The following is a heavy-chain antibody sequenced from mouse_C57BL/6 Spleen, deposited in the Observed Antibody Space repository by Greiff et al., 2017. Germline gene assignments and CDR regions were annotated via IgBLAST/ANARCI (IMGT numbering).Heavy chain of an antibody. CDR3: AREGDYCCSSFYAMDY. J-gene: IGHJ4*01. CDR2: IDPSESET. D-gene: IGHD1-1*01. Sequence: QVQLQQPGAELVRPGSSVKLSCKASGYTFTRYWMHWVQQRPIQGLEWIGNIDPSESETHYKQKFNDKATLTVDTSSSTTYMQLRSLTSEDSAVYFCAREGDYCCSSFYAMDYWGQGTSVTVSS. V-gene: IGHV1-52*01. CDR1: GYTFTRYW.